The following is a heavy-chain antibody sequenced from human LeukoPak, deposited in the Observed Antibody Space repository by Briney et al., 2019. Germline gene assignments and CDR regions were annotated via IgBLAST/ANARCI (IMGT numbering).Heavy chain of an antibody. D-gene: IGHD4-17*01. Sequence: ASVKVSCKASGYTFSHYAIHWVRQAPGQRLEWMGWINAGNGNTKNSQKLQGRVTITRDTSASTVYMELSSLRPEDTAIYYCARDPTTGWIPDGKFSSDYFFDSWGRGTLVTVSS. CDR3: ARDPTTGWIPDGKFSSDYFFDS. CDR2: INAGNGNT. V-gene: IGHV1-3*01. J-gene: IGHJ4*02. CDR1: GYTFSHYA.